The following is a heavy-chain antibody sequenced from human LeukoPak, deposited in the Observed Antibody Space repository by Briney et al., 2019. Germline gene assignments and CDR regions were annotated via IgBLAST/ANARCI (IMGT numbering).Heavy chain of an antibody. CDR3: AKRPDYISSSVHFDY. J-gene: IGHJ4*02. Sequence: GGCLRLSCAASGFTFSSYAMTWVRQAPGKGLEWVSTISASGGTAYYADSVKGRFTISRDNSKNTSYLQMNSLRAEDTAIYYCAKRPDYISSSVHFDYWGQGTLVTASS. CDR2: ISASGGTA. V-gene: IGHV3-23*01. D-gene: IGHD6-6*01. CDR1: GFTFSSYA.